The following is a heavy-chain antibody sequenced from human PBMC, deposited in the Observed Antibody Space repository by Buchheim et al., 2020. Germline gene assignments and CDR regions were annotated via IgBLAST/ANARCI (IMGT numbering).Heavy chain of an antibody. CDR1: GFSFSGYA. CDR3: AKGSRGYTNYYFDY. D-gene: IGHD4-11*01. V-gene: IGHV3-23*04. Sequence: EVQLVDSGGGLVQPGESLRLSCAAAGFSFSGYAMSWVRQAPGKGLEWVSSISGSGATTFNADSVKGRFTISRDNYKTMLYLQMNSLRAEDTAVYFCAKGSRGYTNYYFDYWGQGTL. CDR2: ISGSGATT. J-gene: IGHJ4*02.